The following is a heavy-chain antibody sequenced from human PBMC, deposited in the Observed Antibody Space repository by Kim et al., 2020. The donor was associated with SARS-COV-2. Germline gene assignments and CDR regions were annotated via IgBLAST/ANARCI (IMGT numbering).Heavy chain of an antibody. Sequence: GGSLRLSCAASGFTFSDYYMSWIRQAPGKGLEWVSYISSSGSTIYYADSVKGRFTISRDNAKNSLYLQMNSLRAEDTAVYYCARDLRYERSAFDIWGQGTMVTVSS. V-gene: IGHV3-11*01. D-gene: IGHD2-2*01. CDR2: ISSSGSTI. CDR3: ARDLRYERSAFDI. J-gene: IGHJ3*02. CDR1: GFTFSDYY.